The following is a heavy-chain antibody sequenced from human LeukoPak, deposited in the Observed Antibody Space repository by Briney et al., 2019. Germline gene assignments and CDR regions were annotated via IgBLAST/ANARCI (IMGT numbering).Heavy chain of an antibody. Sequence: PGRSLRLSCAASGFTFSSYAMHWVRQAPGKGLEWVAVISYDGSNKYYADSVKGRFTISRDNSKNTLYLQMNSLRAEDTAVYYCARGATFGPDAFDIWGQGTMVTVSS. D-gene: IGHD3-10*01. CDR2: ISYDGSNK. CDR3: ARGATFGPDAFDI. V-gene: IGHV3-30-3*01. CDR1: GFTFSSYA. J-gene: IGHJ3*02.